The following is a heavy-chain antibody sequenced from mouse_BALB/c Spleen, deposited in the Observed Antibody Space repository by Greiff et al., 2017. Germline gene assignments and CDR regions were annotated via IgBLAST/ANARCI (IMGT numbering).Heavy chain of an antibody. V-gene: IGHV5-12-2*01. J-gene: IGHJ3*01. CDR1: GFTFSSYT. CDR2: ISNGGGST. Sequence: EVKLQESGGGLVQPGGSLKLSCAASGFTFSSYTMSWVRQTPEKRLEWVAYISNGGGSTYYPDTVKGRFTISRDNAKNTLYLQMSSLKSEDTAMYYCARPFAYWGQGTLVTVSA. CDR3: ARPFAY.